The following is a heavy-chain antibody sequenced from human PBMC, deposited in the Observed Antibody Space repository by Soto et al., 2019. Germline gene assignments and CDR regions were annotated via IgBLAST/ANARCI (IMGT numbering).Heavy chain of an antibody. CDR3: ARDRRIAALYYYYGMDV. Sequence: GGSLRLSCAASGFTFSSYSMNWVRQAPGKGLEWVSYISSSSSTIYYADSVKGRFTISRDNAKNSLYLQMNSLRDEDTAVYYCARDRRIAALYYYYGMDVWGQGTTVTVSS. J-gene: IGHJ6*02. CDR2: ISSSSSTI. V-gene: IGHV3-48*02. CDR1: GFTFSSYS. D-gene: IGHD6-13*01.